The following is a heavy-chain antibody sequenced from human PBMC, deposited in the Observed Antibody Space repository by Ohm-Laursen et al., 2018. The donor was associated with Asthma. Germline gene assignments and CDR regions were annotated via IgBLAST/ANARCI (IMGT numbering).Heavy chain of an antibody. Sequence: GASVKVSCKASGYTFTSYGISWVRQAPGQGLEWLGWISAFTGNTHYAQDFQGRVTMTTETSTSTAYLELRSLTSDDAAVYFCARDGGAAVANTPLDYWGQGTLVTVSS. J-gene: IGHJ4*02. D-gene: IGHD6-19*01. CDR3: ARDGGAAVANTPLDY. CDR2: ISAFTGNT. CDR1: GYTFTSYG. V-gene: IGHV1-18*04.